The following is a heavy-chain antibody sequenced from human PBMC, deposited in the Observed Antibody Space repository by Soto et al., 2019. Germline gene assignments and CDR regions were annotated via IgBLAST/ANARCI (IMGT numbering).Heavy chain of an antibody. CDR1: GYTFTSYY. Sequence: QVQLVQSGAEVKKPGASVKVSCKASGYTFTSYYMHWVRQAPGQGLGWRGIINPSGGSTSYAQKFQGRVTMTRDTSTSTVYMELSSLRSEYTAVYYCSRSYYDSSGYYFLHFAYWGQGTLVTVSS. D-gene: IGHD3-22*01. V-gene: IGHV1-46*03. J-gene: IGHJ4*02. CDR2: INPSGGST. CDR3: SRSYYDSSGYYFLHFAY.